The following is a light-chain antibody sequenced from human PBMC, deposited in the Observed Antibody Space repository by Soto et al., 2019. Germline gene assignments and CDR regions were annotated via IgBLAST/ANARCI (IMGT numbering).Light chain of an antibody. CDR1: QSISSW. J-gene: IGKJ4*01. CDR3: QQYNSYALT. Sequence: DIQMTQSPSTLSASVGDRVTITCRASQSISSWLAWYQQKPGKAPKLLIYKASSLESGVPSRFSCSGSGTEFTLNISSLQPDDFATYYCQQYNSYALTFGGGTKVEIK. CDR2: KAS. V-gene: IGKV1-5*03.